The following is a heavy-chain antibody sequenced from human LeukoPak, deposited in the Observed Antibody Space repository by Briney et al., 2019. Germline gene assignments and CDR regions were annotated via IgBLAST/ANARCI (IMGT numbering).Heavy chain of an antibody. V-gene: IGHV1-69*13. CDR1: GGTFSSYA. CDR2: IIPIFGTA. CDR3: AWKVWGYYYYYMDV. J-gene: IGHJ6*03. D-gene: IGHD1-1*01. Sequence: GASVKVSCKASGGTFSSYAISWVRQAPGQGLEWMGGIIPIFGTANYAQKFQGRVTITADESTSTAYMELSSLRSEDTAVYYCAWKVWGYYYYYMDVWGKGTTVTVSS.